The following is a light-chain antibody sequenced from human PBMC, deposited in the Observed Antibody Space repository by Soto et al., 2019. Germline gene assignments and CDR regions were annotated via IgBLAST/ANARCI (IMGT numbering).Light chain of an antibody. CDR3: QHYGSYLIT. Sequence: EIVVTQSPATLSASPGERVTLSCRASQFVSTRLAWYQQRPGQVPRLLIYDTSTRAPGISARFSGSGSGTEFTLTISSLQPDDFATYYCQHYGSYLITFGQGTRLEIK. J-gene: IGKJ5*01. V-gene: IGKV3-15*01. CDR1: QFVSTR. CDR2: DTS.